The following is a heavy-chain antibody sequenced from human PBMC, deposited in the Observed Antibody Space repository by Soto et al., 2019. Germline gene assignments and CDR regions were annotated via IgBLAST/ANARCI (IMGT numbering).Heavy chain of an antibody. V-gene: IGHV4-39*01. CDR1: GGSISSSSYY. CDR2: IYYSGST. D-gene: IGHD3-22*01. CDR3: ASPSRITMIVVY. Sequence: QLQLQESGPGLVKPSETLSLTCTVSGGSISSSSYYWGWIRQPPGKGLEWIGSIYYSGSTYYNPSLKSRVTISVDTSKNQFSLKLSSVTAADTAVYYCASPSRITMIVVYWGQGTLVTVSS. J-gene: IGHJ4*02.